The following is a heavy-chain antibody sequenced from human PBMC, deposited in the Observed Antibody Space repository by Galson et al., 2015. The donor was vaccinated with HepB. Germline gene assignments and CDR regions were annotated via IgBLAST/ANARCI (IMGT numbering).Heavy chain of an antibody. V-gene: IGHV3-30-3*01. CDR2: ISYDGTNK. CDR3: ARDYFNYSEYVPFDY. D-gene: IGHD4-17*01. CDR1: GFTFSSHA. J-gene: IGHJ4*02. Sequence: SLRLSCAASGFTFSSHAMHWIRQAPGKGLEWVAVISYDGTNKYYTDSVKGRFTISRDNSKNTVHLQMNSLRAEDTAVYHCARDYFNYSEYVPFDYWGQGTLVTVSS.